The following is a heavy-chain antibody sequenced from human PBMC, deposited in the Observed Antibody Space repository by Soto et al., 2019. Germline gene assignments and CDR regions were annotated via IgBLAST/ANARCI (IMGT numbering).Heavy chain of an antibody. Sequence: SETLSLTCTVSGGSISSYYWSWIRQPPGKGLAWIGSIYYSGSTYYTPSLRSRVTISIDTSKNQFSLKLRSVTAADTAVYFCASQLSMAAADKSAFAVWGQGTMVTVSS. CDR1: GGSISSYY. CDR2: IYYSGST. CDR3: ASQLSMAAADKSAFAV. J-gene: IGHJ3*01. V-gene: IGHV4-39*01. D-gene: IGHD6-13*01.